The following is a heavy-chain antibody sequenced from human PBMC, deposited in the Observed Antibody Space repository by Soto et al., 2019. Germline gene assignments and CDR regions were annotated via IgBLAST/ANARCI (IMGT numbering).Heavy chain of an antibody. CDR1: GYSISSGNY. V-gene: IGHV4-38-2*01. J-gene: IGHJ6*02. D-gene: IGHD2-2*01. CDR3: RRSPSCYEESCVDV. Sequence: SETLSLTCAVSGYSISSGNYWAWIRQPPGRGLEWIGSLYHIGSTHYNTSLKSRVTISVDTSKNHFSLELSSVTAADTAMYYCRRSPSCYEESCVDVWGQGTTVTVYS. CDR2: LYHIGST.